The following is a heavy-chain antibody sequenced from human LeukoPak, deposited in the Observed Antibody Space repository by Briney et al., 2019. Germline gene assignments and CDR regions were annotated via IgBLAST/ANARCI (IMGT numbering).Heavy chain of an antibody. Sequence: SVKVSCKASGGTFSSYAISWVRQAPGQGLEWMGRIIPIFGIANYAQKFQGRVTITADKSTSTAYMELSSLRSEDTAVYYCARGGQQLVRDYYYYGMDVWGQGTTITVSS. CDR1: GGTFSSYA. V-gene: IGHV1-69*04. J-gene: IGHJ6*02. D-gene: IGHD6-13*01. CDR3: ARGGQQLVRDYYYYGMDV. CDR2: IIPIFGIA.